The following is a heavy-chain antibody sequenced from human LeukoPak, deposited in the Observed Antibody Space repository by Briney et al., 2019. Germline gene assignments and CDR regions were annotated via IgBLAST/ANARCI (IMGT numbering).Heavy chain of an antibody. CDR3: ATASLVTTPYYYYYMDV. Sequence: ASVKVSCKVSGYTLTELSMHWVRQAPGKGLEWMGGFDPEDGETIYAQKFQGRVTMTEDTSTDTAYMELSSLRSEDTAVYYCATASLVTTPYYYYYMDVWGKGTTVTVSS. V-gene: IGHV1-24*01. D-gene: IGHD4-17*01. CDR2: FDPEDGET. CDR1: GYTLTELS. J-gene: IGHJ6*03.